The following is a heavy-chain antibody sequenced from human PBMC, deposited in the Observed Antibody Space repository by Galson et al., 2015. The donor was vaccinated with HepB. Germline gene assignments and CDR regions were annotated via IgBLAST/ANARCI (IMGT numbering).Heavy chain of an antibody. CDR1: GFTFSAYS. CDR2: IKQDGSEK. V-gene: IGHV3-7*04. CDR3: ARVRTANGCWFDP. Sequence: SLRLSCAASGFTFSAYSMSWVRQAPGKGLEWVANIKQDGSEKYSVASVRGRFTISRDNTKNSLYLQMNSLRAEDTAVYFCARVRTANGCWFDPWGQGTLVTVSS. J-gene: IGHJ5*02. D-gene: IGHD2-21*02.